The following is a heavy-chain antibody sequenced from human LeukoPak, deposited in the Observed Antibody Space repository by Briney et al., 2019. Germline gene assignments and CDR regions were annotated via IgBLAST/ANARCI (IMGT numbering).Heavy chain of an antibody. Sequence: SETLSLTCTVSGGSIRGYYWSWIRQPPGKGLEWIAYIYYSGSTNYNPSLKSRVTISVDTSKNQFSLKLSSVTAADTAVYYCASSSTGWDYYDSSGYYAFDYWGQGTLVTVSS. D-gene: IGHD3-22*01. CDR2: IYYSGST. V-gene: IGHV4-59*08. CDR1: GGSIRGYY. CDR3: ASSSTGWDYYDSSGYYAFDY. J-gene: IGHJ4*02.